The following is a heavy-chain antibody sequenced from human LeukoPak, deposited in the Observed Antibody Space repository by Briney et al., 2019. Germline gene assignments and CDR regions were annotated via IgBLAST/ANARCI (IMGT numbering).Heavy chain of an antibody. Sequence: SETLSLTCTVSGGSISSSSYYWGWIRQPPGKGLEWIGSMSYSGRTYYNPSLKTRVTVSLDTSKNQFSLNLISVTAADTAVYYCARSPQGTATTANWLDPWGQGTLVTVSS. CDR3: ARSPQGTATTANWLDP. J-gene: IGHJ5*02. CDR2: MSYSGRT. CDR1: GGSISSSSYY. D-gene: IGHD4-17*01. V-gene: IGHV4-39*07.